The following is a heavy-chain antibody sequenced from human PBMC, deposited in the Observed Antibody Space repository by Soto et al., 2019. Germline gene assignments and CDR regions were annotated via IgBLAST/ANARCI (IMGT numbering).Heavy chain of an antibody. CDR1: GGSLSGATYS. CDR2: IFPSGTT. Sequence: SETLSLTCGVSGGSLSGATYSWNWIRQPPGKGLEWIGYIFPSGTTYYNPSLKSRVTISIDVSKNQFSLSLRSLTAADPAVYYCARSREFDYWSQGTLVTVSS. V-gene: IGHV4-30-2*01. J-gene: IGHJ4*02. CDR3: ARSREFDY.